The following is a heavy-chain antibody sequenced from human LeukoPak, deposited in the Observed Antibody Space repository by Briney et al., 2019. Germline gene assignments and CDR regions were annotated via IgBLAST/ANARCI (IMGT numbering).Heavy chain of an antibody. CDR1: GGSFSGYY. Sequence: SETLSLTCAVYGGSFSGYYWSWIRQPPGKGREWIGEINHSGSTNYNPSLKSRVTISVDTSKNQFSLKLSSVTAADTAVYYCARGKYSSSWNYGMDVWGQGTTVTVSS. D-gene: IGHD6-13*01. CDR3: ARGKYSSSWNYGMDV. CDR2: INHSGST. J-gene: IGHJ6*02. V-gene: IGHV4-34*01.